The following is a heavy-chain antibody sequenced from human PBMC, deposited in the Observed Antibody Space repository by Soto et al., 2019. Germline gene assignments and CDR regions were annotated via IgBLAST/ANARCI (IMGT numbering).Heavy chain of an antibody. V-gene: IGHV3-30*18. CDR2: ISYAGSNK. Sequence: QVQLVESGGGVVQPGRSLRLSCAASGFTFSSYGMHWVRQAPGKGLEWVAVISYAGSNKYYADSVKGRFTISRDNSKYTMYLQMISLRAEDTAVYYCAKDHYDVWSGYSPDYGMDVCGQGTTVTVAS. J-gene: IGHJ6*02. CDR1: GFTFSSYG. CDR3: AKDHYDVWSGYSPDYGMDV. D-gene: IGHD3-3*01.